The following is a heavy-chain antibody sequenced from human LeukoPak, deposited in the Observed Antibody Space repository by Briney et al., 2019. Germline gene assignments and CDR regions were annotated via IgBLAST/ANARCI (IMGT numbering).Heavy chain of an antibody. CDR1: GYSISSGYY. D-gene: IGHD3-10*02. CDR3: SRKRLFGELFLFDY. V-gene: IGHV4-38-2*01. Sequence: SSETLSLTCAVSGYSISSGYYWGWIRQPPGKGLEWIGSIYHSGSTYYNPSLKSRVTISVDTSKNQFSLKLSSVTAADTAVYYCSRKRLFGELFLFDYWGQGTLVTVSS. J-gene: IGHJ4*02. CDR2: IYHSGST.